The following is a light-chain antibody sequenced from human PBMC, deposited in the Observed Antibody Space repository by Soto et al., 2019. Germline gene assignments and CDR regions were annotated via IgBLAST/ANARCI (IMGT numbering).Light chain of an antibody. J-gene: IGKJ1*01. CDR3: QQYVSSPRT. V-gene: IGKV3-20*01. Sequence: EIVLTQSPGTLSLSPGERATLSCRASQSVSSSYLAWYQQKPGHAPRLLIYGASTRATGIPDRFSGSGSGTDFTLTISRLEPEDFAVYYCQQYVSSPRTFGQGTKVEIK. CDR1: QSVSSSY. CDR2: GAS.